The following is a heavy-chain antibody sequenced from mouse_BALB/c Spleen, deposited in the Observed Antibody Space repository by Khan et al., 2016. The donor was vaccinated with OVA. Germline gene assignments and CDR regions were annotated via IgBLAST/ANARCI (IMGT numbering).Heavy chain of an antibody. D-gene: IGHD2-14*01. Sequence: QVQLQQSGPGLVAPSQSLSITCTVSGFSLSRYNIHWVRQPPGKGLEWLGMIWAGGGTDYNSTLKSRLNISKDNSKSQVFVKMNSLQTDDTAMYYCARAYYRYDGDYAMDFWGQGTSVTVSS. CDR3: ARAYYRYDGDYAMDF. V-gene: IGHV2-6-4*01. CDR1: GFSLSRYN. CDR2: IWAGGGT. J-gene: IGHJ4*01.